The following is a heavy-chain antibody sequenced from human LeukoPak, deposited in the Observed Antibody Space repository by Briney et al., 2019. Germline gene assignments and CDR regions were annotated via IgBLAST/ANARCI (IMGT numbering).Heavy chain of an antibody. Sequence: SETLSLTCTVSGGSISSSSYYWGWIRQPPGKGLEWIGSIYYSGSTYYNPSLKSRVTISVDTSKNQFSLKLSSVTAADTAVYYCARGGNPLFDYWGQGTLVTVSS. J-gene: IGHJ4*02. V-gene: IGHV4-39*07. CDR3: ARGGNPLFDY. CDR1: GGSISSSSYY. D-gene: IGHD4-23*01. CDR2: IYYSGST.